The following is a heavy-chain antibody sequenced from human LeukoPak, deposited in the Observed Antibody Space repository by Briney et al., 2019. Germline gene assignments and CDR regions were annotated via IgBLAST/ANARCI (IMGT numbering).Heavy chain of an antibody. V-gene: IGHV3-7*01. CDR1: GFTFSSYW. CDR3: ARDGAFRIYDY. CDR2: IKQDGNEK. D-gene: IGHD3-3*02. Sequence: GGSLRLSCAASGFTFSSYWMTWVRQAPGKGLEWGASIKQDGNEKYYVDSVKGRFTISRDNARNSLYLQMSSLRADDTAVYYCARDGAFRIYDYWGQGTLVTVSS. J-gene: IGHJ4*02.